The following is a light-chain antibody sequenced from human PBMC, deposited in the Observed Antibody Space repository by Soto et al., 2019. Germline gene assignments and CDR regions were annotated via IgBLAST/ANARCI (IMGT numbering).Light chain of an antibody. CDR3: QSYDNSLSGL. J-gene: IGLJ2*01. CDR2: GNI. CDR1: SSNIGAGYD. V-gene: IGLV1-40*01. Sequence: QSVLTQPPSVSGAPGQRGTISCTGSSSNIGAGYDVHWYQQVPGTAPKLLIYGNINRPSGVPDRFSGSKSGTSASLAITGLKAEDEADDYCQSYDNSLSGLCGGGTKLTVL.